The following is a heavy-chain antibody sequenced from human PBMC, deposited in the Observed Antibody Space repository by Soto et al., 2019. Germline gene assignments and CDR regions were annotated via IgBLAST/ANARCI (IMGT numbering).Heavy chain of an antibody. CDR3: AKEVWGLYTFGRPLDN. V-gene: IGHV3-33*06. J-gene: IGHJ4*01. CDR1: GFNFSKFG. CDR2: IWYDGSQK. Sequence: GGSLRLSCAASGFNFSKFGMYWVRQAPGKGLEWVAVIWYDGSQKYYTDSVQGRFTISRDNSNNTLYLQMNSLRAEDTAVYYCAKEVWGLYTFGRPLDNWGHGTLVTVSS. D-gene: IGHD2-2*02.